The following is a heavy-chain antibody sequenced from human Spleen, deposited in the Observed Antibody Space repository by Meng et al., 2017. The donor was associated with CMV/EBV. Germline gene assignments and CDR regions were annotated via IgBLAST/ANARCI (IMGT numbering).Heavy chain of an antibody. CDR1: GFTFTSYA. V-gene: IGHV3-30*14. CDR3: ARDIVVVPAAPGGMDV. Sequence: GESLKISCAASGFTFTSYAIHWVRQAPGKGLEWVSVISDDGTNKYYADSVKGRFTISRDNSKNTLYLQMNSLRAEDTAVYYCARDIVVVPAAPGGMDVWGQGTTVTVSS. D-gene: IGHD2-2*01. J-gene: IGHJ6*02. CDR2: ISDDGTNK.